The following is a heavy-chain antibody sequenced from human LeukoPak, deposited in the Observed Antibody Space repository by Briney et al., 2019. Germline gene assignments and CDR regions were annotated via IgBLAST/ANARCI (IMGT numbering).Heavy chain of an antibody. D-gene: IGHD2-15*01. Sequence: GASVKVSCKTSRYTFTSYYMHWVRQAPGQGLEWMGIINPSGGSTSYAQKFQDRVTMTTDTSTTTAYMELRSLRSDDTAVYYCARAGAVVDNWFDPWGQGTLVTVSS. CDR3: ARAGAVVDNWFDP. V-gene: IGHV1-46*01. CDR1: RYTFTSYY. CDR2: INPSGGST. J-gene: IGHJ5*02.